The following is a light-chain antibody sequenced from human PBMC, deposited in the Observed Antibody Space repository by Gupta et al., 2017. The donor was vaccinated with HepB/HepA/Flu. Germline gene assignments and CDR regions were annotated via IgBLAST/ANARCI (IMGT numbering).Light chain of an antibody. CDR1: SGLSRYI. V-gene: IGLV4-60*03. CDR2: LYARGNY. Sequence: QPVLPHSSSASASLGSSVKLTCTLKSGLSRYITAWHQQQPGNPPRFLMNLYARGNYNKGSRVSFCVSGSGSRVDLTIIMANVEAEDEYYYYCANWKSKTRVFGGGTKLTVL. J-gene: IGLJ3*02. CDR3: ANWKSKTRV.